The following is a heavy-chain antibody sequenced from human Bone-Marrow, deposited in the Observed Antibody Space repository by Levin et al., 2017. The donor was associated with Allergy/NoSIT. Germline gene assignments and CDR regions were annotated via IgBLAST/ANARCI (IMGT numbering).Heavy chain of an antibody. V-gene: IGHV3-30-3*01. CDR3: ARDPGPTPLAYYYGMDV. Sequence: AGGSLRLSCAASGFTFSSYAMHWVRQAPGKGLEWVAVISYDGSNKYYADSVKGRFTISRDNSKNTLYLQMNSLRAEDTAVYYCARDPGPTPLAYYYGMDVWGQGTTVTVSS. D-gene: IGHD3-3*02. CDR1: GFTFSSYA. J-gene: IGHJ6*02. CDR2: ISYDGSNK.